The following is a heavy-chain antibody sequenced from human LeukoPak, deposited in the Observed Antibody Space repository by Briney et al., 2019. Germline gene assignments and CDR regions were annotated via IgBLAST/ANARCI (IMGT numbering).Heavy chain of an antibody. D-gene: IGHD3-22*01. V-gene: IGHV3-74*01. J-gene: IGHJ1*01. CDR1: GFTFSSYW. Sequence: GGSLRLSCAASGFTFSSYWMHWVRQAPGKGLVWVSRIKSDGSTNHADSVKGRSTISRDDAKNTVSLQMNSLRAEDTGVYYCARAPSEIGGYYPEYFRHWGQGTLVTVSS. CDR3: ARAPSEIGGYYPEYFRH. CDR2: IKSDGST.